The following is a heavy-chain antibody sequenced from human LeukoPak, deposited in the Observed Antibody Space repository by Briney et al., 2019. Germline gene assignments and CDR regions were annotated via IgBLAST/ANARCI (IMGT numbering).Heavy chain of an antibody. V-gene: IGHV6-1*01. J-gene: IGHJ6*02. CDR3: ARSTTSGSYYRGYYYYYGMDV. D-gene: IGHD1-26*01. Sequence: SQTLSLTCAISGDSVSSNSAAWNWIRQSPSRGLEWLGRTYYSSKWYNDYAVSVKSRITINPDTSKNQFSLQLNSVTPEDTAVYYCARSTTSGSYYRGYYYYYGMDVWGQGTTVTVSS. CDR2: TYYSSKWYN. CDR1: GDSVSSNSAA.